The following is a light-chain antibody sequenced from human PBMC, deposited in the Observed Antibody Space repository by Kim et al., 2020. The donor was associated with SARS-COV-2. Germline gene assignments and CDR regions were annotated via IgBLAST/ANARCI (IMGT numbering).Light chain of an antibody. V-gene: IGLV2-14*01. Sequence: QSALTQPASVSGSPGQSITISCTGTSSDVGGYNYVSWYQQHPGKAPKLMIYDVSKRPSGVSNRFSGSKSGNTASLTISGLQAEDEADYYCSSYTSSSTFVFGEGTQLTVL. CDR3: SSYTSSSTFV. CDR1: SSDVGGYNY. CDR2: DVS. J-gene: IGLJ7*01.